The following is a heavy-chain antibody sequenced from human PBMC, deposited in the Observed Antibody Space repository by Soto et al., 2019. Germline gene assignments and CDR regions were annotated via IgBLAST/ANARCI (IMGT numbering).Heavy chain of an antibody. D-gene: IGHD3-16*01. J-gene: IGHJ6*02. CDR2: IYHSGST. CDR3: ARDLGLCRVGGRLGLDYYYGMDV. CDR1: GGSISSSNW. Sequence: SETLSLTCAVSGGSISSSNWWSWVRQPPGKGLEWIGEIYHSGSTNYNPSLKSRVTISVDKSNNQFSLKLSSVTAADTAVYYCARDLGLCRVGGRLGLDYYYGMDVWGQGTTVTVAS. V-gene: IGHV4-4*02.